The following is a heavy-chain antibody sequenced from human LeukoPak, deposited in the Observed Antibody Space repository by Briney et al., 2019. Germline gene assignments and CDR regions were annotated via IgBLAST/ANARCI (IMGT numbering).Heavy chain of an antibody. CDR2: INHSGST. D-gene: IGHD1-7*01. V-gene: IGHV4-34*01. J-gene: IGHJ4*02. CDR3: ARGRDVEDGPKLFDY. CDR1: GGSFSGYY. Sequence: SETLSLTCAVYGGSFSGYYWSWIRQPPWKGLEWIGEINHSGSTNYSPSLKSRVTISVDTSKNQFSLKLSSVTAADTAVYYCARGRDVEDGPKLFDYWGQGTLVTVSS.